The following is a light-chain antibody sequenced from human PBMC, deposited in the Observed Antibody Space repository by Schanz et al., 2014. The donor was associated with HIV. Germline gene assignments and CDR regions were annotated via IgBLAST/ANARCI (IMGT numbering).Light chain of an antibody. V-gene: IGKV1-39*01. Sequence: IQMTQSPSTLSASVGDRVTITCRASQGISSWLAWYQQKPGTAPKLLIYAASSLQSGVPSRFSGSGSGTDFTLTISSLQPEDFATYYCQQSSTTWWTFGQGTKVEIK. CDR3: QQSSTTWWT. CDR2: AAS. J-gene: IGKJ1*01. CDR1: QGISSW.